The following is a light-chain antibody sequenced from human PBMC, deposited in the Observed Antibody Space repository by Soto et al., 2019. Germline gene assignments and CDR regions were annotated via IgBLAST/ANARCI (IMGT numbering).Light chain of an antibody. CDR2: KDS. CDR3: YSAADNNLDVV. J-gene: IGLJ2*01. Sequence: SYELTQPSSVSVSPGQTARITCSGDVLAKKYARWFQQKPGQAPVLVIYKDSERPSGIPERFSGSSSGTTVTLTISGAQVEDEADYYCYSAADNNLDVVFGGGTKL. V-gene: IGLV3-27*01. CDR1: VLAKKY.